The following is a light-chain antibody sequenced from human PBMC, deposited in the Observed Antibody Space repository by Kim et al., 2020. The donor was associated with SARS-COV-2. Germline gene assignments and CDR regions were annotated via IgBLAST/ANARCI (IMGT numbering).Light chain of an antibody. J-gene: IGKJ1*01. V-gene: IGKV3-20*01. CDR2: AAS. CDR3: LRFGTSATWT. Sequence: EILLTQSPGTLSLSPGERATLSCRASQSVSNNYLAWYQQKPGQAPRLLIYAASSRATGIPDRFSGSGSGTDFTLTISRLEPEDFAVYYCLRFGTSATWTFGQGTKVDIK. CDR1: QSVSNNY.